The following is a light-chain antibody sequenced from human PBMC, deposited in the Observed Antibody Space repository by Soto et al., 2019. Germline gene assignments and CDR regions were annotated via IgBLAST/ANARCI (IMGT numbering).Light chain of an antibody. V-gene: IGKV1-9*01. CDR2: AAS. CDR3: QQLDSYPRT. Sequence: DIQLTQSPSFLSASVGDRVTITCRASQGIDSYLAWYQQKPGKAPKLLIYAASTLQSGVPSRFSGSGSGTEITLTIYRPQPEDYATYYRQQLDSYPRTFGPGTKVDIK. CDR1: QGIDSY. J-gene: IGKJ3*01.